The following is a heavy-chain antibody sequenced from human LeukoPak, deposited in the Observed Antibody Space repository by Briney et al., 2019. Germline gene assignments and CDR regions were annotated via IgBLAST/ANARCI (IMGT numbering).Heavy chain of an antibody. CDR2: ISRSSTYI. CDR1: GFTSSYYT. Sequence: GGSLRLSCAASGFTSSYYTMNWVRQAPGKGLEWVSSISRSSTYIYYADSLKGRFTISRDNAKDSLSLQMNSLRAEDTAVYYCARGDYGDYNFPFDYWGQGTLVTVSS. J-gene: IGHJ4*02. V-gene: IGHV3-21*01. CDR3: ARGDYGDYNFPFDY. D-gene: IGHD4-17*01.